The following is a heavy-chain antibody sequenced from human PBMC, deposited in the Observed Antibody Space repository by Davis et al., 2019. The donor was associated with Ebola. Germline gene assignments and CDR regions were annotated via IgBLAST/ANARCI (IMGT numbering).Heavy chain of an antibody. D-gene: IGHD3-10*01. CDR3: ARDAVVSRGELDF. Sequence: GESLKISCAASGFIVSSNYMSWVRQAPGKGLEWVSVIYSGGTTNYADSVKGRFTISRHNSKNTLYLQINSLRAEDTAVYYCARDAVVSRGELDFWGQGTLVTVSS. CDR1: GFIVSSNY. J-gene: IGHJ4*02. V-gene: IGHV3-53*04. CDR2: IYSGGTT.